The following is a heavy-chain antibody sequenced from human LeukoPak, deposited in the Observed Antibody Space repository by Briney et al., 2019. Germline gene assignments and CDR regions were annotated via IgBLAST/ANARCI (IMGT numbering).Heavy chain of an antibody. CDR2: IYTSGST. V-gene: IGHV4-4*07. J-gene: IGHJ4*02. CDR1: GGSISSYY. D-gene: IGHD4-17*01. CDR3: ARGTYGDSLLSLDY. Sequence: SETLSLTCTVSGGSISSYYWSWIRQPAGKGLEWIGRIYTSGSTNYNPSLKSRVTMSIDTSKNQFSLKLSSVTAADTAVYYCARGTYGDSLLSLDYWGQGTLVTVSS.